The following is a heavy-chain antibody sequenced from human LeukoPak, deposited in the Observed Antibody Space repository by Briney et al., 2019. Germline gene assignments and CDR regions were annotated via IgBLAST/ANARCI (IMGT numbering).Heavy chain of an antibody. D-gene: IGHD3-10*01. Sequence: GGSLRLSCSASGFTVSSNYMSWVRQAPGKGLEWISYISHSGSSIFYADSVRGRFTISRDNAKNSLYLQMNSLRAEDAATYYCARARGAGPGAHFDYWGQGTLVTVSS. CDR3: ARARGAGPGAHFDY. CDR1: GFTVSSNY. J-gene: IGHJ4*02. CDR2: ISHSGSSI. V-gene: IGHV3-11*01.